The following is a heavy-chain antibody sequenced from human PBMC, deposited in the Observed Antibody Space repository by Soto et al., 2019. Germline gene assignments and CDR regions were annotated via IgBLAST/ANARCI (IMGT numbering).Heavy chain of an antibody. CDR2: IIPILGIA. V-gene: IGHV1-69*02. CDR3: ARCRGSYGMAV. Sequence: QVQLVQSGAEVKKPGSSVKVSCKGSGGTFSSYTISWVRQAPGQGLEWMGRIIPILGIANHAQKFQGRVTMPADKSTGTAYMELSSRSSEDTDVYYCARCRGSYGMAVWGQGTTVTVSS. J-gene: IGHJ6*02. CDR1: GGTFSSYT. D-gene: IGHD3-10*01.